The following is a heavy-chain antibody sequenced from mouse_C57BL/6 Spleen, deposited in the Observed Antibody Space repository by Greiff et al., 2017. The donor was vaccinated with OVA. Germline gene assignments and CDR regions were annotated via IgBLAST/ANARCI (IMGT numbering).Heavy chain of an antibody. J-gene: IGHJ4*01. CDR3: ARDSTVVATGAMDY. D-gene: IGHD1-1*01. V-gene: IGHV1-18*01. CDR2: INPNNGGT. Sequence: VQLQQSGPELVKPGASVKIPCKASGYTFTDYNMDWVKQSHGKSLEWIGDINPNNGGTIYNQKFKGKATLTVDKSSSTAYMELRSLTSEDTAVYYCARDSTVVATGAMDYWGQGTSVTVSS. CDR1: GYTFTDYN.